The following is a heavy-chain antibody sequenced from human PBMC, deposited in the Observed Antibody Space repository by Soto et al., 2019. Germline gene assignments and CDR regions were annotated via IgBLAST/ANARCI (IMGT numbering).Heavy chain of an antibody. CDR2: IYWDDDK. J-gene: IGHJ4*02. CDR1: GFSLTTSGVG. D-gene: IGHD3-3*01. CDR3: AHRVLRTVFGLVTTTAIYFDF. Sequence: QITLNESGPTVVRPTETLTLTCRFSGFSLTTSGVGVGWIRQSPGKAPEWLALIYWDDDKRYSASLKSRLTITKDTPKTQVVLTVSDLDPTDTATYYCAHRVLRTVFGLVTTTAIYFDFWGQGTPVAVSS. V-gene: IGHV2-5*02.